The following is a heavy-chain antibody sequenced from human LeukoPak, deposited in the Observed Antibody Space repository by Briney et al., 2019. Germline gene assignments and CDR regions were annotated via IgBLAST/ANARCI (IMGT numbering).Heavy chain of an antibody. CDR1: GGSITSYY. J-gene: IGHJ6*02. CDR3: ARGGDEVMVLGPAAHGMDV. D-gene: IGHD3-10*01. Sequence: SETLSLTCTVSGGSITSYYWSWIRRPPGKGLEYIGYFYYSGSTNYNPSLKGRVTISADTSKNQLSLKVTSVTAADTAVYYCARGGDEVMVLGPAAHGMDVWGQGTTVTVSS. V-gene: IGHV4-59*08. CDR2: FYYSGST.